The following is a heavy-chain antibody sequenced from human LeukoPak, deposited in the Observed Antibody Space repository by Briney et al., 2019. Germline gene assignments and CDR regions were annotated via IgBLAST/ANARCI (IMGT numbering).Heavy chain of an antibody. CDR2: IYSGGTT. CDR1: GFTFSSYG. J-gene: IGHJ4*02. V-gene: IGHV3-53*01. Sequence: PGGSLRLSCAASGFTFSSYGMNWVRQAPGKGLEWVSLIYSGGTTYYADSVKGRFTISRDNSKNTLYLQMNSLRAEDTAVYYCARRAGGYSHPYDYWGQGILVTVSS. D-gene: IGHD4-23*01. CDR3: ARRAGGYSHPYDY.